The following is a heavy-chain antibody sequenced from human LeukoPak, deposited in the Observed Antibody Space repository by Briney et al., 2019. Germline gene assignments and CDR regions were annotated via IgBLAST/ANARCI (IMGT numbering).Heavy chain of an antibody. CDR1: GFTFDDYG. Sequence: GRSLRLSCAASGFTFDDYGMSWVRQAPGQGLGWVSGINWNGGSTGYADSVKGRFTISRDNAKNSLYLQMNSLRAEDTAVYYCARLIAAAGTHWGQGTLVTVSS. CDR3: ARLIAAAGTH. J-gene: IGHJ4*02. V-gene: IGHV3-20*04. CDR2: INWNGGST. D-gene: IGHD6-13*01.